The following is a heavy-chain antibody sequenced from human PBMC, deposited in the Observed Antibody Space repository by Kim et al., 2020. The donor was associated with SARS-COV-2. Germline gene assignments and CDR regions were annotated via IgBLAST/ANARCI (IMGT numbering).Heavy chain of an antibody. CDR3: ARESSWGIGVHWFDP. CDR2: INPNSGGT. V-gene: IGHV1-2*02. D-gene: IGHD2-15*01. CDR1: GYTFTGYY. J-gene: IGHJ5*02. Sequence: ASVKVSCKASGYTFTGYYMHWVRQAPGQGLEWMGWINPNSGGTNYAQKFQGRVTMTRDTSISTAYMELSRLRSDDTAVYYCARESSWGIGVHWFDPWGQGTLVTVSS.